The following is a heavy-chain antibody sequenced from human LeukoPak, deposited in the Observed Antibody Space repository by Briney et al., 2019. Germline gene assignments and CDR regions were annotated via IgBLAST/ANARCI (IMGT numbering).Heavy chain of an antibody. J-gene: IGHJ2*01. CDR1: GVSISSYY. CDR2: IYYSGST. CDR3: ARVYYSRSYDYWYFDL. Sequence: SETLSLTRTVSGVSISSYYWSWIRQPPGKGLEWIGYIYYSGSTNYNPSLKSRVTISVDTSKNQFSLKLSSVTAADAAVYYCARVYYSRSYDYWYFDLWGRGTLVTVSS. D-gene: IGHD6-13*01. V-gene: IGHV4-59*01.